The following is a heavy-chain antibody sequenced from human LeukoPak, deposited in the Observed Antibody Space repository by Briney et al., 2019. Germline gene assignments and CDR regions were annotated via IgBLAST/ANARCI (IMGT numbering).Heavy chain of an antibody. CDR2: INHSGST. CDR3: ARGRCSGGSCYKGHFQH. V-gene: IGHV4-34*01. D-gene: IGHD2-15*01. Sequence: SETLSLTCAVYGGPFSGYYWSWIRQPPGKGLEWIGEINHSGSTNYNPSLKSRVTISVDTSKNQFSLKLSSVTAADTAVYYCARGRCSGGSCYKGHFQHWGQGTLVTVSS. CDR1: GGPFSGYY. J-gene: IGHJ1*01.